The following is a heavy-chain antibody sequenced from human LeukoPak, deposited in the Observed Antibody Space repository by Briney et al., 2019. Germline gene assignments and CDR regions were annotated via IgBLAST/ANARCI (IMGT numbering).Heavy chain of an antibody. J-gene: IGHJ4*02. D-gene: IGHD3-22*01. Sequence: GGSLRLSCAASGFIVNTNYMTWVRQAPGRGLEWVSFIYADGNTYYADSVKGRFTISRDNSKNTLYLQMNSLRAEDTAVYYCAKDRNYYDSSGHDYWGQGTLVTVSS. CDR1: GFIVNTNY. V-gene: IGHV3-53*01. CDR2: IYADGNT. CDR3: AKDRNYYDSSGHDY.